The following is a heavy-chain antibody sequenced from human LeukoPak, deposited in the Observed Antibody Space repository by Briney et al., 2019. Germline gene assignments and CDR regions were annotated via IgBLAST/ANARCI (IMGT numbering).Heavy chain of an antibody. CDR2: IRSKAFGGTT. Sequence: GGSLRLSCTASGFTFGDYAMSWVRQAPGKGLEWVGFIRSKAFGGTTEYAASVKGRFTISRDDSKSIAYLQMNGLKAEDTAVYYCTRAGRSGSYPVDYWGQGTLVTVSS. CDR3: TRAGRSGSYPVDY. J-gene: IGHJ4*02. V-gene: IGHV3-49*04. D-gene: IGHD3-10*01. CDR1: GFTFGDYA.